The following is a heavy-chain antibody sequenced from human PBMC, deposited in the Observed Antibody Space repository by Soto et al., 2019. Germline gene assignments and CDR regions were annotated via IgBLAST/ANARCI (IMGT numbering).Heavy chain of an antibody. CDR1: GGSISGYY. Sequence: QVQLQESGPGLVKPSETLSLTCTVSGGSISGYYWTWIRQSPGKGLEWIGYIHNSGSTNYNPSLKSRVTISDDTSTNQVSLKVSSVTAADTAVYYCARDYENWYFDLWGRGTLVTVSS. V-gene: IGHV4-59*01. CDR3: ARDYENWYFDL. J-gene: IGHJ2*01. CDR2: IHNSGST. D-gene: IGHD5-12*01.